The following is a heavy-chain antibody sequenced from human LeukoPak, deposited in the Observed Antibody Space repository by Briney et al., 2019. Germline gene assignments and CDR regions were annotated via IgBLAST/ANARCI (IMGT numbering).Heavy chain of an antibody. D-gene: IGHD4-17*01. J-gene: IGHJ4*02. Sequence: GGSLRLSCVASGFTFYRFALSWVRQAPGKGLEWVSGISISGGVTYYADSVKGRFTISRDNSKSTVYLQMTSLRAEDTAVYYCAKGGIYGDFGTFWGQGTLVAVSP. CDR3: AKGGIYGDFGTF. CDR2: ISISGGVT. CDR1: GFTFYRFA. V-gene: IGHV3-23*01.